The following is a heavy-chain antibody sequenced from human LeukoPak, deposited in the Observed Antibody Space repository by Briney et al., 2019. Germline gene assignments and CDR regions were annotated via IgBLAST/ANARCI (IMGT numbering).Heavy chain of an antibody. CDR2: INQDGSKQ. D-gene: IGHD6-19*01. J-gene: IGHJ4*02. CDR1: GFTFSSYA. Sequence: GGSLRLSCAASGFTFSSYAMSWVRQAPGKGLEWVANINQDGSKQNYVDSVKGRFTVSRDNAQNSLYLQMHSLRAEDTAVYYCTRAVIAVAGTDYWGQGTLVTVSS. CDR3: TRAVIAVAGTDY. V-gene: IGHV3-7*01.